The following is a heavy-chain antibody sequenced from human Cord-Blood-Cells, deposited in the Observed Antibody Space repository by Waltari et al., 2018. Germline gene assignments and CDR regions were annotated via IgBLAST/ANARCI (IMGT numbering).Heavy chain of an antibody. CDR3: ARVLGTMVRGVPHWYFDL. Sequence: QVQLQESGPGLVKPSETLSLTCTVSGGSISSYYWSWIRQPAGKGLEWIGRIYTRGSTTYTPSLKSRGTMSVEPSKNQFSLKLSSVTAADTAVYYCARVLGTMVRGVPHWYFDLWGRGTLVTVSS. CDR1: GGSISSYY. V-gene: IGHV4-4*07. J-gene: IGHJ2*01. D-gene: IGHD3-10*01. CDR2: IYTRGST.